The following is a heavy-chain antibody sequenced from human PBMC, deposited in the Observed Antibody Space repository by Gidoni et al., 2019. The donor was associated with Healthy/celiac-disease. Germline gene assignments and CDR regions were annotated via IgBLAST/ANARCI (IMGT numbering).Heavy chain of an antibody. CDR2: IRSKAYGGTT. D-gene: IGHD3-3*01. V-gene: IGHV3-49*03. Sequence: EVQLVESGGGLVQPGRSLRLSCTASGFTFGDYAMSWFRQAPGKGLEWVGFIRSKAYGGTTEYAASVKGRFTNSRDDSKSIAYLQMNSLKTEDTAVYYCTRKYYDFWSGCDYWGQGTLVTVSS. J-gene: IGHJ4*02. CDR1: GFTFGDYA. CDR3: TRKYYDFWSGCDY.